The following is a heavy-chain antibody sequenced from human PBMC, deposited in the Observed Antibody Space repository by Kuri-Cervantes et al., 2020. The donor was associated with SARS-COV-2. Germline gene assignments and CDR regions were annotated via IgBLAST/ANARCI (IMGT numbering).Heavy chain of an antibody. V-gene: IGHV3-23*01. CDR3: AKGTFDI. CDR2: INGGGDPT. J-gene: IGHJ3*02. CDR1: GFTFYNFG. Sequence: GESLKISCAASGFTFYNFGMTWVRQAPGKGLEWVSTINGGGDPTFYADSVKGRFTISRDNSKNMLYLQMSSLRAEDPAIYYCAKGTFDIWGQGTMVTVSS.